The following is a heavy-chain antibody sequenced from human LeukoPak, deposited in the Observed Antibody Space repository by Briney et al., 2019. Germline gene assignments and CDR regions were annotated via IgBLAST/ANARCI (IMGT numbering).Heavy chain of an antibody. Sequence: SETLSLTCSVSGGSISSSAYFWGWIRQPPGKGLEWIGTICYSGGTYYNPPLKSRVTVSVDTSKKQFSLKLSSVTAADTAVYFCARDRSRPNPFFDWWGQGTLVTVSS. J-gene: IGHJ4*02. D-gene: IGHD6-13*01. V-gene: IGHV4-39*02. CDR3: ARDRSRPNPFFDW. CDR1: GGSISSSAYF. CDR2: ICYSGGT.